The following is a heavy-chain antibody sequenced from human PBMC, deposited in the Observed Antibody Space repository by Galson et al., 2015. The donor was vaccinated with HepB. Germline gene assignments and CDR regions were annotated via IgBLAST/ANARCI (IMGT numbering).Heavy chain of an antibody. V-gene: IGHV3-7*01. CDR2: IKQDGSEK. Sequence: SLRLSCAASGFTFSSYWMSWVRQAPGKGLEWVANIKQDGSEKYYVDSVKGRFTISRDNAKNSLYLQMNSLRAEDTAVYYCARDTVTLVVPAAIPDGYYYYYMDVWGKGTTVTVSS. CDR1: GFTFSSYW. CDR3: ARDTVTLVVPAAIPDGYYYYYMDV. D-gene: IGHD2-2*01. J-gene: IGHJ6*03.